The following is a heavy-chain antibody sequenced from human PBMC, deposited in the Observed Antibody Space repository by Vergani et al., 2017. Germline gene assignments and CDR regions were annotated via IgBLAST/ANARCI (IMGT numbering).Heavy chain of an antibody. D-gene: IGHD4-17*01. Sequence: EAQLEESGGDLVQPGGSLRLFCAASGFTFSGYSMNWVRQAPGKGLEWIAHISSTSNTMLYSDSVKGRFTISRDNARNSLYLQMNSLRADDTAMYYCARDTGTAKRFDPWGQGTLVTVYS. J-gene: IGHJ5*02. CDR3: ARDTGTAKRFDP. CDR2: ISSTSNTM. V-gene: IGHV3-48*04. CDR1: GFTFSGYS.